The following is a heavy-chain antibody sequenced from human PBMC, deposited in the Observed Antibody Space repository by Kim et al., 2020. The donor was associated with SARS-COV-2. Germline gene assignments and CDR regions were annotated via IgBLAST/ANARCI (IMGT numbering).Heavy chain of an antibody. D-gene: IGHD6-13*01. V-gene: IGHV1-2*02. CDR1: GYTFTGYY. CDR2: INPNSGGT. J-gene: IGHJ3*02. Sequence: ASVKVSCKASGYTFTGYYMHWVRQAPGQGLEWMGWINPNSGGTNYAQKFQGRVTMTRDTSISTAYMELSRLRSDDTAVYYCARDQNRQQLVIDAFDIWGQGTMVTVSS. CDR3: ARDQNRQQLVIDAFDI.